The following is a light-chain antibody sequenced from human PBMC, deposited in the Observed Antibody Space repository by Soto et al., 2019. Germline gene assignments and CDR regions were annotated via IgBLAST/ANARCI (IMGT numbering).Light chain of an antibody. J-gene: IGKJ2*01. Sequence: ETVLTQSPATLSLSPGERATLSCRASQSVHTYLAWYQQKAGQAPRLLIYDASNRATGIPARFSGSGSGTDFTLTISSQEPEDCAVYYCQQRSNWPPYTFGQGTKLEIK. CDR3: QQRSNWPPYT. CDR1: QSVHTY. CDR2: DAS. V-gene: IGKV3-11*01.